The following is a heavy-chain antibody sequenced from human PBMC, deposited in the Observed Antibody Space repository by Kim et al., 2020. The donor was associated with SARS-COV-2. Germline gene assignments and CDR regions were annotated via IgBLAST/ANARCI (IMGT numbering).Heavy chain of an antibody. CDR1: GFTFSSYS. D-gene: IGHD4-17*01. J-gene: IGHJ3*02. V-gene: IGHV3-21*01. CDR3: AREAPMTTVVSAFDI. Sequence: GGSLRLSCAASGFTFSSYSMNWVRQAPGKGLEWVSSISSSSSYIYYADSVKGRFTISRDNAKNSLYLQMNSLRAEDTAVYYCAREAPMTTVVSAFDIWGQGTMVTVSS. CDR2: ISSSSSYI.